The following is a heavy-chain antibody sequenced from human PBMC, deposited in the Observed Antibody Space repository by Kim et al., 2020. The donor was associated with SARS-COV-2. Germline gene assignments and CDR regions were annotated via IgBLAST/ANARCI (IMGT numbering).Heavy chain of an antibody. CDR3: TRLSWGAGMIFHKEHREGRQRFDV. J-gene: IGHJ6*02. V-gene: IGHV5-51*01. D-gene: IGHD1-26*01. CDR2: IYPGDSDT. CDR1: GYNFRDFW. Sequence: GESLKISCQGSGYNFRDFWIVWVRQMPGKGLEVMGIIYPGDSDTRYTPSFRGQVTISADNSISTAYLHWSSLKASDSAIYYCTRLSWGAGMIFHKEHREGRQRFDVWGQGTTVTVSS.